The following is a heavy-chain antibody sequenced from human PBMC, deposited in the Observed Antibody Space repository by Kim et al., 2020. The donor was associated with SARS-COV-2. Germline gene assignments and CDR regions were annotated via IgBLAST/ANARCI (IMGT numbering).Heavy chain of an antibody. CDR2: IYYSGST. D-gene: IGHD3-16*01. CDR1: GGSMSSGGYY. Sequence: SETLSLTCTVSGGSMSSGGYYWSWIRQLPGKGLEWIGYIYYSGSTYYNPPLESRVTISVDTSKNQFSLKLSSVTAADTAVYYCARDGVRDGMDVWGQGTT. V-gene: IGHV4-31*03. J-gene: IGHJ6*02. CDR3: ARDGVRDGMDV.